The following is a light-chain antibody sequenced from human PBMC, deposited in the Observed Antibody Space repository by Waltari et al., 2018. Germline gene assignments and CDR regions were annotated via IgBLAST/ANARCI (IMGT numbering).Light chain of an antibody. CDR3: FSYAGSNSFA. CDR1: SNDIGSYNF. Sequence: QSALTQPASVSGSPGQSITVSCIGTSNDIGSYNFVSWFQQHPGRAPKLRIYDVSRRPVGVSNRFSGSKSGNTASRTVAGLQAEDEADYDCFSYAGSNSFAFGGGTRVTVL. J-gene: IGLJ2*01. V-gene: IGLV2-23*02. CDR2: DVS.